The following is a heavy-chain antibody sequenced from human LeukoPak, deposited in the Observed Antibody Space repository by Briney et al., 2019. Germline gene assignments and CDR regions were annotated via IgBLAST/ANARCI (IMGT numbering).Heavy chain of an antibody. V-gene: IGHV3-73*01. Sequence: GGSLRLSCAASGFTFSGSDMHWVRQASGKGLEWVGRIRIKTNSYATAYAASVKGRFTISRDDSKNTAYLQMNSLKTEDTAVYYCTTLDFDYWGQGTLVTVSS. CDR1: GFTFSGSD. CDR2: IRIKTNSYAT. J-gene: IGHJ4*02. CDR3: TTLDFDY.